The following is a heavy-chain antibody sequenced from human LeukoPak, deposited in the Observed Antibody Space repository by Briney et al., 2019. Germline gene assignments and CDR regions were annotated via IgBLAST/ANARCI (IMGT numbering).Heavy chain of an antibody. CDR1: GYTFTNYG. V-gene: IGHV1-18*01. Sequence: ASVKVSCKTSGYTFTNYGISWVRQAPGLGLEWMGWISAYNGNTNYAQKVQGRVTMTTDTSTSTAYMELRILRFDDTAVYYCARDQSVRLLQTSSTYFKHVFAIWGQGSMVTASS. CDR3: ARDQSVRLLQTSSTYFKHVFAI. J-gene: IGHJ3*02. D-gene: IGHD6-13*01. CDR2: ISAYNGNT.